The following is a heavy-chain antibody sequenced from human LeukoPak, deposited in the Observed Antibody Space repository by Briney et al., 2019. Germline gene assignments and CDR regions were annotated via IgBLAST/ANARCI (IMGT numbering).Heavy chain of an antibody. CDR2: ISYDGDNK. D-gene: IGHD3-22*01. CDR1: GFTFSTYA. CDR3: AKDLRYDSSGYFDY. V-gene: IGHV3-30-3*01. Sequence: GRSLRLSCAASGFTFSTYAMHWVRQAPGKGLEWVAVISYDGDNKYYADSVKGRFTISRDNSKNTLYLQMDSLRAEDTAVYYCAKDLRYDSSGYFDYWGQGTRVTVSS. J-gene: IGHJ4*02.